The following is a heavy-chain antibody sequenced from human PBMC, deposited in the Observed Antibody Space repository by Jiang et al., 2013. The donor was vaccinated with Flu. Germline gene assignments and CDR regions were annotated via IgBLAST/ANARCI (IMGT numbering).Heavy chain of an antibody. CDR2: IMGSGGST. J-gene: IGHJ3*02. CDR3: AKIPLRYCSGGSCGLDI. Sequence: QLVESGGGLVQPGGSLRLSCAASGFTFSTYAMNWVRQAPGKGLEWVSAIMGSGGSTYYADSVKGRFTISRDNSKNTLYLQMNSLRAEDTAVYYCAKIPLRYCSGGSCGLDIWGQGTMVTVSS. CDR1: GFTFSTYA. D-gene: IGHD2-15*01. V-gene: IGHV3-23*04.